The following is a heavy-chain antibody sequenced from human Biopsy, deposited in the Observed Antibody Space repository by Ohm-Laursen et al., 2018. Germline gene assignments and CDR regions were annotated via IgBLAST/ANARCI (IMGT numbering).Heavy chain of an antibody. CDR3: ARVVGAAAGFDQ. J-gene: IGHJ4*02. CDR2: IWSSGTT. Sequence: SETLSLTCSISGGSISCYYRNWIRQSPGKGLEWIVYIWSSGTTDYNPSLQSRVSMSLELSTDQFFLKVDSVTAADTAVYYCARVVGAAAGFDQWGQGIPVTVSS. D-gene: IGHD1-26*01. V-gene: IGHV4-59*01. CDR1: GGSISCYY.